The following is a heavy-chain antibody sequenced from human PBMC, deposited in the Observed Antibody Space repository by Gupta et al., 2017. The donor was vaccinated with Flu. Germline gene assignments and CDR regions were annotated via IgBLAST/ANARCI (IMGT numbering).Heavy chain of an antibody. CDR2: ITWAGGST. D-gene: IGHD1-26*01. Sequence: EVQLVESGGAVVQPGGSLRLSCAASGFTFTDYAMHWVRQAPGKGLEWVSLITWAGGSTYFADSVKGRFTVSRDNSKNSLYLQMNSLRPEDTALYYCAKDVLGATSGDGLDVWGQGTAVIVSS. J-gene: IGHJ6*02. V-gene: IGHV3-43D*04. CDR3: AKDVLGATSGDGLDV. CDR1: GFTFTDYA.